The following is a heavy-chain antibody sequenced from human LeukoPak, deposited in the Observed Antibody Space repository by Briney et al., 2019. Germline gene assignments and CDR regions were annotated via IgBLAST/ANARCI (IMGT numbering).Heavy chain of an antibody. CDR2: ISGSGGST. J-gene: IGHJ4*02. V-gene: IGHV3-23*01. D-gene: IGHD1-26*01. CDR3: AKVCESGSYYLLLWDSHYFDY. Sequence: GGSLRLSCAASGFTFSSYAMSWVRQAPGKGLEWVSAISGSGGSTYYADSVKGRFTISRDNSKNTLYLQMNSLRAEDTAVYYCAKVCESGSYYLLLWDSHYFDYWGQGTLVTVSS. CDR1: GFTFSSYA.